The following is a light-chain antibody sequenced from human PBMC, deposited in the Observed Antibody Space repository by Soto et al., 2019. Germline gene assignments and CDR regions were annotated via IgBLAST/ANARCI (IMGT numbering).Light chain of an antibody. Sequence: QSVLTQPPSVSGAPGQRVTIYCTGSSSNIGAGYDVHWYQQLPGTAPKLLIYGNSDRPSGVPDRFSGSKSGTSASLAITGLQAEDEADYYCQSYDSSLSILVFGAGTKLTVL. J-gene: IGLJ3*02. V-gene: IGLV1-40*01. CDR3: QSYDSSLSILV. CDR1: SSNIGAGYD. CDR2: GNS.